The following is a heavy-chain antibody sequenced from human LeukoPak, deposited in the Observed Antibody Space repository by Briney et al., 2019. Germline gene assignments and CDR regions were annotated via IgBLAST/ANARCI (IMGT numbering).Heavy chain of an antibody. D-gene: IGHD4-11*01. Sequence: ASVKVSCKASGYIFTTYYMHGLRQARGQGPEWMGIINPRGGSTDYAQKFQGRVTMTSDTSTSTVYMELKSLRSEDTAVYFCARVGTTGATADNWGQGTLVTVSS. V-gene: IGHV1-46*01. CDR2: INPRGGST. CDR1: GYIFTTYY. CDR3: ARVGTTGATADN. J-gene: IGHJ4*02.